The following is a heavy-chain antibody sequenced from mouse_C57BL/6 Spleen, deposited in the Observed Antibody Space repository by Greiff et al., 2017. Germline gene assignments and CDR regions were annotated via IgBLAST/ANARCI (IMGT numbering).Heavy chain of an antibody. CDR3: ARQLRPYYFDY. CDR2: ISSGSSTN. J-gene: IGHJ2*01. Sequence: EVKLVESGGGLVKPGGSLKLSCAASGFTFSDYGMHWVRQAPEKGLEWVAYISSGSSTNYYADTVKGRFTISRDNAKNTLFLQMTSLRSEDTAVYYCARQLRPYYFDYWGQGTTLTVSS. CDR1: GFTFSDYG. V-gene: IGHV5-17*01. D-gene: IGHD3-2*02.